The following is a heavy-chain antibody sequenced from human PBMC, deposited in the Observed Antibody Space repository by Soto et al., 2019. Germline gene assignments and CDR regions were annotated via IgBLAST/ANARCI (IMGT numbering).Heavy chain of an antibody. D-gene: IGHD3-22*01. J-gene: IGHJ3*02. CDR2: IYYSGST. V-gene: IGHV4-31*03. CDR3: ARCLTYYYDSSPGSAFDI. Sequence: SETLSLTCTVSGGSISSGVYYWSWIRQHPGKGLEWIGYIYYSGSTYYNPSLKSRVTISVDTSKNQFSLKLSSVTAADTAVYYCARCLTYYYDSSPGSAFDIWGQGTMVTVSS. CDR1: GGSISSGVYY.